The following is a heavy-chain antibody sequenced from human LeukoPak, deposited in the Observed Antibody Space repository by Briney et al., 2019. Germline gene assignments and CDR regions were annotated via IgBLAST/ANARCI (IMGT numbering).Heavy chain of an antibody. CDR2: IWYDGSNK. J-gene: IGHJ4*02. D-gene: IGHD1-26*01. Sequence: PGRSLRPSSAAPGFTFSSYGMHWVRQAPGKGLEWVAVIWYDGSNKYYAHAASVQFTIYRDNPKNTLHLQRDSRRAGDTAVYYWAGRHMVGATDLDYWGQGTLVTVSS. V-gene: IGHV3-33*01. CDR3: AGRHMVGATDLDY. CDR1: GFTFSSYG.